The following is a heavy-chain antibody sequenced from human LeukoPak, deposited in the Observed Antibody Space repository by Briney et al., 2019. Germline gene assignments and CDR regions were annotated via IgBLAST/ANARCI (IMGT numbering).Heavy chain of an antibody. V-gene: IGHV3-21*01. D-gene: IGHD2/OR15-2a*01. CDR2: ISSSSSYI. J-gene: IGHJ3*02. Sequence: GGSLRLSCAASGFTFSSYSMNWVRQAPGKGLEWVSSISSSSSYIYYADSVKGRFTISRDNAKNSLYLQMNSLRAEDTAVYYCARDGGTDDSTNAFDIWGQGTMVTVSS. CDR3: ARDGGTDDSTNAFDI. CDR1: GFTFSSYS.